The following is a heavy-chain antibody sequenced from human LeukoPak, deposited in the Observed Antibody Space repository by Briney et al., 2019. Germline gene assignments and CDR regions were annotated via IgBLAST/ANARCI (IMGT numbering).Heavy chain of an antibody. J-gene: IGHJ4*02. CDR1: GFTFSSYA. CDR3: AKVRGAAHKMSYFDY. D-gene: IGHD6-13*01. CDR2: ISGSGGST. Sequence: PGGSLRLSCAAPGFTFSSYAMSWVRQAPGKGLEWVSAISGSGGSTYYADSVKGRFTISRDNSKNTLYLQMNSLRAEDTAVYYCAKVRGAAHKMSYFDYWGQGTLVTVSS. V-gene: IGHV3-23*01.